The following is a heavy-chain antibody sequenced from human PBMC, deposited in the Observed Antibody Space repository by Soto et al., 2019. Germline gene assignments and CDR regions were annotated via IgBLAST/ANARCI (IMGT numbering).Heavy chain of an antibody. CDR3: ARVLIAAACFCYYCYFQDV. CDR1: GGSFSGYY. Sequence: SETLSLTCAVYGGSFSGYYWSWIRQPPWKGLEWIGEINHSGSTNYNPSLKSRVTISVDTSKNQFSLKLSSVTAADTAVYYCARVLIAAACFCYYCYFQDVWGKGTT. D-gene: IGHD6-13*01. J-gene: IGHJ6*03. CDR2: INHSGST. V-gene: IGHV4-34*01.